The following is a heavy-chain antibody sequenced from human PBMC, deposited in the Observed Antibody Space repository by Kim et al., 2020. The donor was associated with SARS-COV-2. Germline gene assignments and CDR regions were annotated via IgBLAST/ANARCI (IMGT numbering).Heavy chain of an antibody. CDR1: GGSVSSGNYY. CDR3: ARVRGLPRFDY. CDR2: VFYTGST. V-gene: IGHV4-61*01. J-gene: IGHJ4*02. Sequence: SETLSLTCTLSGGSVSSGNYYWSWLRQPPGKGLEWIASVFYTGSTNYNPSLKSRVTISVDTSKNQFSLNLSSVTAADTAVYYCARVRGLPRFDYWGQGTL.